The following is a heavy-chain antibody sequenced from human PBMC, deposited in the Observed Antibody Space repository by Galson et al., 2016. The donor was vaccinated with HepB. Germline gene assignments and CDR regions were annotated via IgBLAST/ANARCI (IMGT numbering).Heavy chain of an antibody. V-gene: IGHV3-21*01. J-gene: IGHJ3*02. CDR3: ARDGELGGSYYGRDFDI. CDR2: ISSRSNYI. D-gene: IGHD1-26*01. CDR1: GFTFSSYS. Sequence: SLRLSCAASGFTFSSYSMNWVRQAPGKGLEWVSSISSRSNYIYYADSVKGRFTISRDNAKNSLYLQMNGLRAEDTALYYCARDGELGGSYYGRDFDIWGQGAMVTLSS.